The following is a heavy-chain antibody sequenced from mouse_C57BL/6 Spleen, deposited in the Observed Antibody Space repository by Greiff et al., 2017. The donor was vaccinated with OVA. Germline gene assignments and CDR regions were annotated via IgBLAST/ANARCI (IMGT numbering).Heavy chain of an antibody. CDR1: GYTFTSYD. Sequence: VMLVESGPELVKPGASVKLSCKASGYTFTSYDINWVKQRPGQGLEWIGWIYPRDGSTKYNEKFKGKATLTVDTSSSTAYMELHSLTSEDSAVYFCAPRRFAYWGQGTLVTVSA. CDR2: IYPRDGST. V-gene: IGHV1-85*01. J-gene: IGHJ3*01. D-gene: IGHD3-1*01. CDR3: APRRFAY.